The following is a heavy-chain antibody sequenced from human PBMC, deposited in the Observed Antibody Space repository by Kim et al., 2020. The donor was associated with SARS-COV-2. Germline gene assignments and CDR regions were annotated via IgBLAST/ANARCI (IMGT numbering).Heavy chain of an antibody. CDR3: ARGSPHVNDILTGYQPAGYYYGMDV. Sequence: GGSLRLSCAASGFTFSSYSMNWVRQAPGKGLEWVSSISSSSSYIYYADSVKGRFTISRDNAKNSLYLQMNSLRAEDTAVYYCARGSPHVNDILTGYQPAGYYYGMDVWGQGTTVTVSS. CDR2: ISSSSSYI. V-gene: IGHV3-21*01. D-gene: IGHD3-9*01. J-gene: IGHJ6*02. CDR1: GFTFSSYS.